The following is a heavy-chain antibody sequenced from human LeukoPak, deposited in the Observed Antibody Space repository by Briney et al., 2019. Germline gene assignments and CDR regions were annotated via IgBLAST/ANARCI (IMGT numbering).Heavy chain of an antibody. D-gene: IGHD6-13*01. CDR1: GYTFTSYD. J-gene: IGHJ4*02. V-gene: IGHV1-46*01. Sequence: ASVKVSCKASGYTFTSYDINWVRQAPGQGLEWMGIINPSGGSTSYAQKFQGRVTMTRDTSTSTVYMELSSLRSEDTAVYYCARDKTAAGTIEYWGQGTLVTVSS. CDR2: INPSGGST. CDR3: ARDKTAAGTIEY.